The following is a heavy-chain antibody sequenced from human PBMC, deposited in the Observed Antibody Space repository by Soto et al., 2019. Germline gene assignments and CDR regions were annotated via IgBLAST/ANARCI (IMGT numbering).Heavy chain of an antibody. J-gene: IGHJ3*02. CDR3: ARGSDSSVWYAAFDI. V-gene: IGHV3-23*01. Sequence: PGGSLRLSYAASGFTLSSFAMSWIRQAPGKGLEWVSGISGSGASTYNADSVKGRFTISRDNSKNTLYLQMNSLRAEDTAVYYCARGSDSSVWYAAFDIWGQGTMVTVSS. D-gene: IGHD6-19*01. CDR2: ISGSGAST. CDR1: GFTLSSFA.